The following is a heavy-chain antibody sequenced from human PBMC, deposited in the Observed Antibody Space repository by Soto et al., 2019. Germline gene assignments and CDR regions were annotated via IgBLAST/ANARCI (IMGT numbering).Heavy chain of an antibody. D-gene: IGHD2-15*01. J-gene: IGHJ4*02. Sequence: ASVKVSCKASGYTFTSYAMHWVRQAPGQRLEWMGWINAGNGNTKYSQRFQGRATITMDTSASTAYMERSSLRSEDTAVYYCARETRSGYCSGGSCHYYFDYWGQGTLVTVSS. CDR3: ARETRSGYCSGGSCHYYFDY. CDR2: INAGNGNT. V-gene: IGHV1-3*01. CDR1: GYTFTSYA.